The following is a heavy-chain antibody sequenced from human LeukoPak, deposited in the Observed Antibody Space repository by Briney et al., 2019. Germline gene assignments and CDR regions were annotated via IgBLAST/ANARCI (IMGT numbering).Heavy chain of an antibody. CDR2: IYYSGST. V-gene: IGHV4-59*08. J-gene: IGHJ5*02. CDR1: GGSINNYY. Sequence: SETLSLTCTVSGGSINNYYWSWVRQPPGAGLEWLAYIYYSGSTNYNPSLKSRVTISVDTSKNQFSLKLSSVTAADTAVYYCARHNDFWRDNWFDPWGQGTLVTVSS. CDR3: ARHNDFWRDNWFDP. D-gene: IGHD3-3*01.